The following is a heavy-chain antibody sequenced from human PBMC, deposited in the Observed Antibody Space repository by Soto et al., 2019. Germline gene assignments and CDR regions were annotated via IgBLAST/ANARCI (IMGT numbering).Heavy chain of an antibody. CDR1: GFTFSSYW. V-gene: IGHV3-7*01. J-gene: IGHJ6*03. Sequence: GGSLRLSFAASGFTFSSYWMSWFRQAPGKGLECVANIKQDGSEKYYVDSVKGRFTISRDNAKNSLYLQMDSLRAEDTAVYYCARVRASSSQGYYYYYYMDVWGKGTTVTVSS. CDR3: ARVRASSSQGYYYYYYMDV. D-gene: IGHD6-6*01. CDR2: IKQDGSEK.